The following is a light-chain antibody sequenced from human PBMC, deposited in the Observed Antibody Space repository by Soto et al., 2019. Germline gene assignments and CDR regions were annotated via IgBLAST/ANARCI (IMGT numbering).Light chain of an antibody. J-gene: IGKJ5*01. CDR1: QSVSKY. Sequence: EIVVTQSPANLSLSPGERVTLSCRTSQSVSKYFAWYQQKPGRAPRLLIYDASRRATGIPARIIGSGSGRAFDITISSLEPEDFAIYYWQQLINWPITFGQVTRLEI. CDR3: QQLINWPIT. CDR2: DAS. V-gene: IGKV3-11*02.